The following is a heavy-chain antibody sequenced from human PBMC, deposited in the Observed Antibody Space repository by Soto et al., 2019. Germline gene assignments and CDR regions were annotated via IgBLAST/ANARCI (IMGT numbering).Heavy chain of an antibody. CDR2: IYYSGST. Sequence: QVQLQESGPGLVKPSQTLSLTCTVSGGSISSGGYYWSWIRQHPGKGLEWIGYIYYSGSTYYTPSLKSRVTISVDTSKNQCSLKLSSVTAADTAVYYCARVGGDSGYGMDVWGQGTTVTVSS. V-gene: IGHV4-31*03. D-gene: IGHD2-21*02. J-gene: IGHJ6*02. CDR1: GGSISSGGYY. CDR3: ARVGGDSGYGMDV.